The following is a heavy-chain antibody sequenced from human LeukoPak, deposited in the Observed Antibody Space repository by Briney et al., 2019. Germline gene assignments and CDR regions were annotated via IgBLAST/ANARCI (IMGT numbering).Heavy chain of an antibody. Sequence: ASVKVSCKASGYTFISYDINWVRQATGQGLEWMGWVNPNSGNTGYAQKFQGRVTITRNTSISTANMELSSLRSEDTAVYYCARGAPDFWSVYYMDVWGKGTTVTVSS. V-gene: IGHV1-8*03. CDR2: VNPNSGNT. D-gene: IGHD3-3*01. J-gene: IGHJ6*03. CDR1: GYTFISYD. CDR3: ARGAPDFWSVYYMDV.